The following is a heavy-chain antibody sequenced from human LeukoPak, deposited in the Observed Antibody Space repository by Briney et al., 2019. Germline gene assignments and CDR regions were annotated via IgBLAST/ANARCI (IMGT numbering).Heavy chain of an antibody. V-gene: IGHV4-38-2*02. Sequence: SETLSLTCTVSGYSISSGYYWGWIRQPPGKGLEWIGSIYHSGSTYYNPSLKSRVTISVDTSKNQFSLKLSSVTAADTAVYYCARSPFPYSSSSHYYVDVWGKGTTVTVSS. CDR1: GYSISSGYY. CDR2: IYHSGST. CDR3: ARSPFPYSSSSHYYVDV. D-gene: IGHD6-6*01. J-gene: IGHJ6*03.